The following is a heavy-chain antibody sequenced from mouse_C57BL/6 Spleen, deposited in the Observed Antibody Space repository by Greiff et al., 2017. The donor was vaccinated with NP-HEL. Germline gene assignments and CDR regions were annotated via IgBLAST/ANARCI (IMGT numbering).Heavy chain of an antibody. V-gene: IGHV5-17*01. CDR3: EAGGSSSDWYFDV. CDR2: ISSGSSTI. Sequence: EVQGVESGGGLVKPGGSLKLSCAASGFTFSDYGMHWVRQAPEKGLEWVAYISSGSSTIYYADTVKGRFTISRDNAKNNLFLQMTSLRSEDTAMYYCEAGGSSSDWYFDVWGTWTTVTVSS. J-gene: IGHJ1*03. CDR1: GFTFSDYG. D-gene: IGHD1-1*01.